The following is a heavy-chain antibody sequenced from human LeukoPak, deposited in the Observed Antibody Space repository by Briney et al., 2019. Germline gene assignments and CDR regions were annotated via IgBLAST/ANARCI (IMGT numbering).Heavy chain of an antibody. Sequence: PGRSLRLSCAASGFTFSSYAMHWVRQAPGKGLEWVAVISYDGSNKYYADSVKGRFTISRDNSKNTLYLQMNSLRAEDTAVYYCARDDGYSSSSVDYWGQGTLVTVSS. V-gene: IGHV3-30*04. D-gene: IGHD6-6*01. J-gene: IGHJ4*02. CDR1: GFTFSSYA. CDR2: ISYDGSNK. CDR3: ARDDGYSSSSVDY.